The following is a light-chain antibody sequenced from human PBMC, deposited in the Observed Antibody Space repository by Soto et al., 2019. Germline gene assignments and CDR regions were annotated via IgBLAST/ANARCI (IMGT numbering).Light chain of an antibody. J-gene: IGLJ3*02. V-gene: IGLV4-69*01. CDR2: LNSDGSH. CDR3: QTWGTGFWV. Sequence: QPVLTQSPSASASLGASVKLTCTLSSGHSRYAIAWHQQQPEKGPRFLMKLNSDGSHRKGDGIPDRFSGSSSGAERYLTISSLQSEDEADYYCQTWGTGFWVFGGGTKVTVL. CDR1: SGHSRYA.